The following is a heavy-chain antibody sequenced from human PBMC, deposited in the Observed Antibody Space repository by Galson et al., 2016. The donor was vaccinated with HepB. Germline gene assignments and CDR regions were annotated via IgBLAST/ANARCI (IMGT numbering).Heavy chain of an antibody. J-gene: IGHJ3*01. CDR2: ITGSGAIT. Sequence: SLRLSCAASGFSFSTSGMSWVRQTPGRGLEWVSGITGSGAITHYADSVKGRFTISRDSSKNTLFLYMDSLRVGDTAVYYCGKHGGFDYWGQGTMVTVSS. D-gene: IGHD3-16*01. CDR1: GFSFSTSG. V-gene: IGHV3-23*01. CDR3: GKHGGFDY.